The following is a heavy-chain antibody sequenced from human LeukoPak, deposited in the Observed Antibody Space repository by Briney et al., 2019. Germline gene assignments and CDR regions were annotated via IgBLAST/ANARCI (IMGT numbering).Heavy chain of an antibody. J-gene: IGHJ4*02. CDR2: VRSKTDGGTT. CDR1: GFTLTNAW. D-gene: IGHD5-18*01. V-gene: IGHV3-15*01. Sequence: GGSLRLSCAASGFTLTNAWMSWVRQAPGKGLEWVGRVRSKTDGGTTDYAAPVKGRFTISRDDTKNTLYLQMDSLKTEDTAVYYCTTAYSYGQTRADYWGQGTLVTVSS. CDR3: TTAYSYGQTRADY.